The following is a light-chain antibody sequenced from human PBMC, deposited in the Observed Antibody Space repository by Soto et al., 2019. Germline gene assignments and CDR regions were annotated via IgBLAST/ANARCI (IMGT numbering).Light chain of an antibody. J-gene: IGLJ2*01. CDR1: SSDVGGYNY. CDR3: CSYAGSYAL. V-gene: IGLV2-11*01. Sequence: QSVLTQPRSVSGSPGQSVTISCTGTSSDVGGYNYVSWYQQHPGKAPNIMIYDVXKRPXGVPDRFSGSKSGNTASLTISGXXXXXXADYYCCSYAGSYALFGGGTKLTVL. CDR2: DVX.